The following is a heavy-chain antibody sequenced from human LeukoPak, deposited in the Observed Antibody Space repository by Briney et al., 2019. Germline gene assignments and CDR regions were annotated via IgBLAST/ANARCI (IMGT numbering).Heavy chain of an antibody. V-gene: IGHV1-2*06. CDR3: ARDGWIQLWLRNYYYMDV. Sequence: ASVKVSCKASGYTFTGYYVHWVRQAPGQGLEWMGRINPNSGGTNYAQKFQGRVTMTRDTSISTAYMELSRLRSDDTAVYYCARDGWIQLWLRNYYYMDVWGKGTTVTVSS. CDR1: GYTFTGYY. D-gene: IGHD5-18*01. CDR2: INPNSGGT. J-gene: IGHJ6*03.